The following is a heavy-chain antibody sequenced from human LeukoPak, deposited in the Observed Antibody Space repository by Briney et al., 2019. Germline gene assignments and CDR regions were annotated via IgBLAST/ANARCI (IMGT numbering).Heavy chain of an antibody. J-gene: IGHJ4*02. CDR3: ARATYYYDSSGYYYIRYYFDY. CDR1: GYTFTGYY. V-gene: IGHV1-2*02. D-gene: IGHD3-22*01. CDR2: INPNSGGT. Sequence: ASVKVSCKASGYTFTGYYMHWVRQAPGQGLEWMGWINPNSGGTNYAQKFQGRVTMTRDTSISTAYMELSRLRSDDTAVYYCARATYYYDSSGYYYIRYYFDYWGQGTLVTVSS.